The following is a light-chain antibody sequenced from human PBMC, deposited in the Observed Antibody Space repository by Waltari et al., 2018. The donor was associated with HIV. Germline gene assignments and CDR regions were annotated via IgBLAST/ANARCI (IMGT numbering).Light chain of an antibody. Sequence: DIEMTQSPSSLSASVGDRVTITCRASQGISRYLNWYQQKPGKAPKLLIFAAFDLQSGVPSRFSGSGSGTDFTLTISSLQPEDFATHYCQQSYNSPITFGQGTRLDIK. V-gene: IGKV1-39*01. CDR1: QGISRY. CDR3: QQSYNSPIT. CDR2: AAF. J-gene: IGKJ5*01.